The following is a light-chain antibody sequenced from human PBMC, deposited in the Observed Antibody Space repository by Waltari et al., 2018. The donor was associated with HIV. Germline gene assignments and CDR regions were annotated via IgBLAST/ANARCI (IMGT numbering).Light chain of an antibody. Sequence: EIVLTQSPGTLSLSPGERATLSCRVSQSVSSNYLAWYQQKPGQAPRLLIYGASSRATGIPDRFSGSGSGTDFTLTISRLEPEDFAVYYCQHYDDSPPWTFGQGTKVEIK. CDR1: QSVSSNY. CDR3: QHYDDSPPWT. J-gene: IGKJ1*01. CDR2: GAS. V-gene: IGKV3-20*01.